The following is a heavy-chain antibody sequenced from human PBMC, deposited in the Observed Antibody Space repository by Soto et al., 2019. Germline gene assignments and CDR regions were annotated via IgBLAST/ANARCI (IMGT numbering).Heavy chain of an antibody. CDR1: GYSFTSYW. D-gene: IGHD4-17*01. CDR3: ARLNDYGDYFWFDP. J-gene: IGHJ5*02. Sequence: PGESLKISWKGSGYSFTSYWIGWVRQMPGKGLEWMGIIYPGDSDPRYSPSFQGQVTISADKSISTAYLQRSSLKASDTAMYYCARLNDYGDYFWFDPWGQGTLVTVSS. V-gene: IGHV5-51*01. CDR2: IYPGDSDP.